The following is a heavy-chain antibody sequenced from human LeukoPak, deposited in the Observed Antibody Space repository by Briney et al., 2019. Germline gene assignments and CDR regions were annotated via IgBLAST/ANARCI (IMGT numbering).Heavy chain of an antibody. D-gene: IGHD4-23*01. CDR1: GFTFSTYW. CDR3: AKDSLLTVVSPVASS. Sequence: GGSLRLSCAASGFTFSTYWMSWVSQAPGKGLEWVANIKQDGSEKYYVDSVKGRFAISRDNAKNSLFLQMNTLRVEDTDVYYCAKDSLLTVVSPVASSWGQGTLVTVSS. V-gene: IGHV3-7*01. CDR2: IKQDGSEK. J-gene: IGHJ5*02.